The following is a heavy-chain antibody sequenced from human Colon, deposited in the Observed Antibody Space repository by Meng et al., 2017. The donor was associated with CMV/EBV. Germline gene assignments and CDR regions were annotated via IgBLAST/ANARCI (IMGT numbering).Heavy chain of an antibody. CDR2: ISSSSSYI. D-gene: IGHD6-19*01. J-gene: IGHJ5*02. CDR3: ARDYEQWLVSSRFDP. CDR1: GFTFSSYT. Sequence: SGFTFSSYTMNWVRQAPGKGLEWVSSISSSSSYIYYADSVKGRFTISRDNAKNSLYLQMNSLRAEDTAVYYCARDYEQWLVSSRFDPWGQGTLVTVSS. V-gene: IGHV3-21*03.